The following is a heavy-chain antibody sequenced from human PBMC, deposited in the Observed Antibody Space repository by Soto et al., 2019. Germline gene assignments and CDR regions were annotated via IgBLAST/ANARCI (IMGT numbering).Heavy chain of an antibody. J-gene: IGHJ4*02. Sequence: QITLKESGPTLVKPTQTLTLTCTFSGFSLSTSGVGVGWIRQPPGKALEWLALIYWNDDKRYSPSLKSRLTITKDTSKNQVVLTMTNMDPVDTATYYCAHSAVFDDILTGYSPRDDYWGQGTLVTVSS. D-gene: IGHD3-9*01. V-gene: IGHV2-5*01. CDR3: AHSAVFDDILTGYSPRDDY. CDR2: IYWNDDK. CDR1: GFSLSTSGVG.